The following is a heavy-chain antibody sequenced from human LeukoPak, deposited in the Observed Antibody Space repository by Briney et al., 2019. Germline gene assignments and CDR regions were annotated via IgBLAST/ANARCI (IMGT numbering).Heavy chain of an antibody. CDR3: ANGPPSGSIDN. CDR1: GYTFTSYD. D-gene: IGHD1-26*01. J-gene: IGHJ4*02. V-gene: IGHV1-8*01. Sequence: ASVKVSCKASGYTFTSYDINWLRQATGQGLEWMGWMNPNSGNTAYAQKFQGRVTMTRDTSISTAYMELSSLTSEDTAVYYCANGPPSGSIDNWGQGTRVTVSS. CDR2: MNPNSGNT.